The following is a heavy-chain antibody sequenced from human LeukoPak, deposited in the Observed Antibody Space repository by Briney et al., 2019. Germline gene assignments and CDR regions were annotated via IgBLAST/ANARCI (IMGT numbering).Heavy chain of an antibody. CDR2: IIPIFGTA. V-gene: IGHV1-69*13. J-gene: IGHJ4*02. CDR3: ARVVRRVDSGYDTFDY. Sequence: SVKVSCKASGGTFSSYAISWVRQAPGQGLEWMGGIIPIFGTANYAQKFQGRVTITADESTSTAYMELSSLRSEDTAVYYCARVVRRVDSGYDTFDYWGQGTLVTVSS. D-gene: IGHD5-12*01. CDR1: GGTFSSYA.